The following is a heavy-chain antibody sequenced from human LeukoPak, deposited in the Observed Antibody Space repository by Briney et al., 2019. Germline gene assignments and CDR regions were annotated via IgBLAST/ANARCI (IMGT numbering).Heavy chain of an antibody. J-gene: IGHJ3*02. CDR2: IYYSGST. D-gene: IGHD3-16*02. CDR3: ARDSRGIGIKGVAFDI. CDR1: GGSISSSSYY. Sequence: SETLSLTCTVSGGSISSSSYYWGWIRQPPGKGLEWIGSIYYSGSTYYNPSLKSRVTISVDTSKNQFSLKLSSVTAADTAVYYCARDSRGIGIKGVAFDIWGQGTIVTVSS. V-gene: IGHV4-39*07.